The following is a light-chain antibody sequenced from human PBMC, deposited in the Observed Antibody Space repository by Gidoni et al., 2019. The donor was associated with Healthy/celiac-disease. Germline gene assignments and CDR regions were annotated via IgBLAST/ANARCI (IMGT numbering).Light chain of an antibody. V-gene: IGKV1-33*01. CDR2: DAS. Sequence: DIQMTQSPSSLSASVGDRVTITCPASQDISNYLNWYQQKPGKAPKLLIYDASNLETGVPSRFSGSGSGTDFTFTISSLQPEDIATYYCQQYDNPLVTFGPXTKVDIK. CDR1: QDISNY. CDR3: QQYDNPLVT. J-gene: IGKJ3*01.